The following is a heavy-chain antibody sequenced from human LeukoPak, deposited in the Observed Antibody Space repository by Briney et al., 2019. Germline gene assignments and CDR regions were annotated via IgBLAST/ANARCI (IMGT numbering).Heavy chain of an antibody. V-gene: IGHV4-59*08. J-gene: IGHJ4*02. CDR3: ARHGDFWSGYYTELYYFDY. Sequence: SETLSLTCTVSGASITNYYWSWIRQPPGKGLEWIGFIYSNRNTNYNPSLKSRVTISVDMSTNQLSLKLSPVTAADTAVYYCARHGDFWSGYYTELYYFDYWGQGTLVTVSS. CDR2: IYSNRNT. CDR1: GASITNYY. D-gene: IGHD3-3*01.